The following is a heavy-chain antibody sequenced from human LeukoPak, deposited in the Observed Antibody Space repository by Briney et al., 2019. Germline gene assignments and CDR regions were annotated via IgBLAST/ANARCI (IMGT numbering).Heavy chain of an antibody. V-gene: IGHV4-34*01. CDR2: INHSGST. D-gene: IGHD2-15*01. Sequence: SETLSLTCAVYGGSFSGYYWSWIRQPPGKGLEWIGEINHSGSTNYNPSLKSRVTISVDTSKNQFSLKLSSVTAADTAVYYCARRYCSGGSCYSAWFDPWGQGTLVTVSS. J-gene: IGHJ5*02. CDR1: GGSFSGYY. CDR3: ARRYCSGGSCYSAWFDP.